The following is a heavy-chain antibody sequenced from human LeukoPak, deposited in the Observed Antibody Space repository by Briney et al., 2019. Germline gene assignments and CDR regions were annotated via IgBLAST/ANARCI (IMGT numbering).Heavy chain of an antibody. V-gene: IGHV3-48*01. CDR1: GFTFSSYS. CDR3: ARRGGRDRKRSGGSCFDY. Sequence: GGSLRLSCAASGFTFSSYSMNWVRQAPGKGLEWVSYISSSSSTIYYADSVKGRFTISRDNAKNSLYLQMNSLRAEDTAVYYCARRGGRDRKRSGGSCFDYWGQGTLVTVSS. D-gene: IGHD2-15*01. CDR2: ISSSSSTI. J-gene: IGHJ4*02.